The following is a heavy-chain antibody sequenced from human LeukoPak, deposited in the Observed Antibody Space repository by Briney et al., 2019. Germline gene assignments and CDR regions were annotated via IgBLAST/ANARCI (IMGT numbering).Heavy chain of an antibody. CDR1: GFTFSSYA. D-gene: IGHD3-10*01. J-gene: IGHJ5*02. CDR3: ARVGRSNYGSGSYYPIANNWFDP. CDR2: ITGSGGST. V-gene: IGHV3-23*01. Sequence: PGGSLRLSCAASGFTFSSYAMSWVRQAPGKGLECISGITGSGGSTYYADSVKGRFTISRDNSKNTLYLQMNSLRAEDTAVYYCARVGRSNYGSGSYYPIANNWFDPWGQGTLVTVSS.